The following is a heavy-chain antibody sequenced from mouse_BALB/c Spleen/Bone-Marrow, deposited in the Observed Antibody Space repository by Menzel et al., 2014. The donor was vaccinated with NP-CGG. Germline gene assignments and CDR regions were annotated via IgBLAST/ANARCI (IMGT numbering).Heavy chain of an antibody. CDR2: INPNNGGT. CDR1: GYTFTDYN. CDR3: ARPYYDYDALHFDV. V-gene: IGHV1-18*01. J-gene: IGHJ1*01. Sequence: VQLQQSGPELVKPGASVKIPCKASGYTFTDYNMDWVKQSHGKSLEWIGDINPNNGGTIYNQKFKGKATLTVDKSSSTAYMELRSLTSEDTAVYYCARPYYDYDALHFDVWGAGTTVTVSS. D-gene: IGHD2-4*01.